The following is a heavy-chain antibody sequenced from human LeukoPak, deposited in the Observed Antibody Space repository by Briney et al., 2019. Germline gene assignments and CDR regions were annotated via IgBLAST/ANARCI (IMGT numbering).Heavy chain of an antibody. V-gene: IGHV3-23*01. CDR1: GFTFSSYA. J-gene: IGHJ6*02. CDR3: ARDRNYYNYGMDA. Sequence: GGSLRLSCVASGFTFSSYAMSWVRQAPGKGLEWVSTIYAGGGIFYADSVKGRFTISIDSSKNTLYLQMNSLRVEDTAIYYCARDRNYYNYGMDAWGQGTTVTVSS. CDR2: IYAGGGI.